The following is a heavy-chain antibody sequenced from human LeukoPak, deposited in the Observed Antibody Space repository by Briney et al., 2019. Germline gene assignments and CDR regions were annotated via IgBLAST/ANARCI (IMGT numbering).Heavy chain of an antibody. D-gene: IGHD2-15*01. CDR1: GYTFTSYY. J-gene: IGHJ1*01. V-gene: IGHV1-46*01. CDR3: ARAPVRQGCYCEH. CDR2: INPSGGST. Sequence: ASVKVSCKASGYTFTSYYMHWVRQAPGQGLEWMGIINPSGGSTRYAQKFQGRVTMTRDTSTSTVYMELSSLRSEDTAVYFCARAPVRQGCYCEHGGQGPLVTVPS.